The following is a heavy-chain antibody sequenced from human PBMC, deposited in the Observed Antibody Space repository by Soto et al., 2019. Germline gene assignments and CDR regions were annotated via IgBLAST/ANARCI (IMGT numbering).Heavy chain of an antibody. V-gene: IGHV1-58*01. CDR3: AADVARYCISTSCYDYYYGMDV. CDR2: IVVGSGNT. Sequence: ASVKVSCKASGFTFTSSAVQWVRQARGQRLEWIGWIVVGSGNTNYAQKFQERVTITRDMSTSTAYMELSSLRSEDTAVYYCAADVARYCISTSCYDYYYGMDVWGQGTTVTVSS. D-gene: IGHD2-2*01. J-gene: IGHJ6*02. CDR1: GFTFTSSA.